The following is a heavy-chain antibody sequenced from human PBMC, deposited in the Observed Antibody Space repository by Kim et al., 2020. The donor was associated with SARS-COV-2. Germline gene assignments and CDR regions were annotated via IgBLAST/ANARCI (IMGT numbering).Heavy chain of an antibody. J-gene: IGHJ4*02. CDR3: QYIVATIPYFDY. CDR1: GGSFSGYY. V-gene: IGHV4-34*01. CDR2: INHSGST. D-gene: IGHD5-12*01. Sequence: SQTLSLTCAVYGGSFSGYYWSWIRQPPGKGLEWIGEINHSGSTNYNPSLKSRVTISVDTSKNQFSLKLSSVTAADTAVYYCQYIVATIPYFDYWGQGTLVTVSS.